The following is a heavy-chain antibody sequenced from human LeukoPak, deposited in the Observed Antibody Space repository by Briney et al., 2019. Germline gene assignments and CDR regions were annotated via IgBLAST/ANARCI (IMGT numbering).Heavy chain of an antibody. CDR3: ARVGYCSSTSCSPFDY. CDR2: ISSSGSTI. CDR1: GFTFSDYY. D-gene: IGHD2-2*01. V-gene: IGHV3-11*04. J-gene: IGHJ4*02. Sequence: GGSLRLSCSASGFTFSDYYMSWIRQAPGKGLEWVSYISSSGSTIYYADSVKGRFTISRDNAKNSLYLQMNSLRAEDTAVYYCARVGYCSSTSCSPFDYWGQGTLVTVSS.